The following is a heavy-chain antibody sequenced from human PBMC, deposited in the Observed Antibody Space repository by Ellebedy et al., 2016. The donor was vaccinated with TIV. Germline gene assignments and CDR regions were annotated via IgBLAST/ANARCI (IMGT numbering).Heavy chain of an antibody. CDR1: GFTFSSFA. Sequence: PGGSLRLSCAASGFTFSSFAMHWVRKAPGKGLEYVSSIGIGGGSTHFASSVKGRFTISRDDSRSTLYLQMGSLRAEDRALYYCARGVCSGGTCYPNDAFDIWGQGTTVAVSS. CDR3: ARGVCSGGTCYPNDAFDI. CDR2: IGIGGGST. V-gene: IGHV3-64*01. J-gene: IGHJ3*02. D-gene: IGHD2-15*01.